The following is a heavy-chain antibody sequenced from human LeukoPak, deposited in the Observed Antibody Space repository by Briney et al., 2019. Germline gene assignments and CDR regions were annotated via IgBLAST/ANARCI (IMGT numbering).Heavy chain of an antibody. V-gene: IGHV3-30*18. CDR2: ISYDGSNK. CDR1: GFTFSSYG. CDR3: AKENKYDLWSGYLFDY. Sequence: GGSLRLSCAASGFTFSSYGMHWVRQAPGKGLEGVAVISYDGSNKYYADSVKGRFTISRDNSKNTLYLQMNRLRAEDTAVYYCAKENKYDLWSGYLFDYWGQGTLVTVSS. D-gene: IGHD3-3*01. J-gene: IGHJ4*02.